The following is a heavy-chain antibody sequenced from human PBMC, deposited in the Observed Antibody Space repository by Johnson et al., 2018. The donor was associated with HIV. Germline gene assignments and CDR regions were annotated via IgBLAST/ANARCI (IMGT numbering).Heavy chain of an antibody. J-gene: IGHJ3*02. CDR2: ISGSGGST. V-gene: IGHV3-23*04. D-gene: IGHD4-11*01. CDR1: GFTVSSNY. Sequence: VQLVESGGGLIQPGGSLRLSCAASGFTVSSNYMSWVRQAPGKGLEWVSVISGSGGSTYYADSVKGRFTISRDNSKNTLYLQMNSLRAEDTAVYYCAKDSKVKRLTADAFDIWGQGTMVTVSS. CDR3: AKDSKVKRLTADAFDI.